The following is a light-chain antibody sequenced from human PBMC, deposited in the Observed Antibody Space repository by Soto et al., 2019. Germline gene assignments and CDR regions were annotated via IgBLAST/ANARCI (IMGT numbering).Light chain of an antibody. CDR2: GAS. V-gene: IGKV3-20*01. J-gene: IGKJ1*01. CDR3: QQYGSSGT. Sequence: RALAQPPGTLSLSRGERATLTFTASQSVSSSYLAWYQQKPGQAPRVLISGASSRATGIQDRFSGRGSGTEFALPTRRLAPEDFAVYECQQYGSSGTCGQGTKVDIK. CDR1: QSVSSSY.